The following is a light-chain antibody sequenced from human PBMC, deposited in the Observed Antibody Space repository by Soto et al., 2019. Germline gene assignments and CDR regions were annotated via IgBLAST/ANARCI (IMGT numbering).Light chain of an antibody. CDR2: EVS. V-gene: IGLV2-14*01. CDR1: SSDVGGYNF. Sequence: QSALTQPASVSGSPGQSITISCTGTSSDVGGYNFVSWYQQHPGKAPKLVIYEVSNRPSGVSNRFSGSKSGNTASLTISGLQAADEADYYCSSYTSSSTLVFGGGTKLTVL. J-gene: IGLJ3*02. CDR3: SSYTSSSTLV.